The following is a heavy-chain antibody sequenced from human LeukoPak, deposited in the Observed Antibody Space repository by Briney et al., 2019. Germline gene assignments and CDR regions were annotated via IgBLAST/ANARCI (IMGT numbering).Heavy chain of an antibody. CDR3: ASVPRGANGVWLDY. J-gene: IGHJ4*02. V-gene: IGHV4-38-2*01. D-gene: IGHD2-8*01. CDR1: GYSISSGYY. Sequence: SETLSLTCAVSGYSISSGYYWGWIRQPPGKGLEWIGSIYHSGSTYYNPSLKSRVTISVDTSKNQFSLKLSSVTAADTAVYYCASVPRGANGVWLDYWGQGTLVTVSS. CDR2: IYHSGST.